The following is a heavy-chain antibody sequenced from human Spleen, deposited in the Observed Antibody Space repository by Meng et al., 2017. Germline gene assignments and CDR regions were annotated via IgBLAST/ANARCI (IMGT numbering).Heavy chain of an antibody. V-gene: IGHV3-23*01. Sequence: VQLMKSVGGLVQPGGSLRLSCAASGFTFSSYAINWVRQAPGKGLEWVLALTGGSSDTKLYADSVKDRFTISRDNSQSTLYLQMNSLRVEDTAVYQCARWTSHYDFWGHGTLVTVSS. CDR1: GFTFSSYA. CDR2: LTGGSSDTK. D-gene: IGHD5-24*01. J-gene: IGHJ4*01. CDR3: ARWTSHYDF.